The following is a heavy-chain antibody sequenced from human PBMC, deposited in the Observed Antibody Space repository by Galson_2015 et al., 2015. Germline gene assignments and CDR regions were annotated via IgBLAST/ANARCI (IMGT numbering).Heavy chain of an antibody. CDR3: AAGSGYDSGGYIDS. J-gene: IGHJ4*02. CDR1: GVSFRSGNW. Sequence: SETLSLTCAVSGVSFRSGNWWHWVRQSPGSGLEWLGEIDHSGGTNYNPSPKSRLTFSVDETKKQISMRRHSVTAADTAVYYCAAGSGYDSGGYIDSWGQGTFVAVAA. CDR2: IDHSGGT. V-gene: IGHV4-4*02. D-gene: IGHD3-22*01.